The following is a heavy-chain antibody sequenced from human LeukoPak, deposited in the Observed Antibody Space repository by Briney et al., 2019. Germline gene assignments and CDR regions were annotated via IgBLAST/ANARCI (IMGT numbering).Heavy chain of an antibody. CDR1: GGSISSYY. CDR3: ARGGEGGPGGAFDI. J-gene: IGHJ3*02. CDR2: IYYSGST. D-gene: IGHD2-8*02. Sequence: SETLSLTCTVSGGSISSYYWSWIRQPPGKGLEWIGYIYYSGSTNYNPSLKSRVTISVDTSKNQFSLKLSSVTAADTAVYYCARGGEGGPGGAFDIWGQGTMVTASS. V-gene: IGHV4-59*01.